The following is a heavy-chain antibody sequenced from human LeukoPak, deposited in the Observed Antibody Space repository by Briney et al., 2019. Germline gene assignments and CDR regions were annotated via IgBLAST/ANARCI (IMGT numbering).Heavy chain of an antibody. CDR3: ARGYLVVHGLDM. CDR1: AGSFTVYS. V-gene: IGHV4-34*01. J-gene: IGHJ3*02. D-gene: IGHD2-2*01. Sequence: SQSLSLTCVVYAGSFTVYSLNWIRQPPRNVLEWIGEMNQSGKTKCNPSLKSRVTILVHTSKKQFSVRLRSITAADTAVYYCARGYLVVHGLDMWGQGTMVTVSS. CDR2: MNQSGKT.